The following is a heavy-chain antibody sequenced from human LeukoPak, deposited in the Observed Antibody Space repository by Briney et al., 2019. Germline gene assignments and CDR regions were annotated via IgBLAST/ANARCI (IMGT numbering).Heavy chain of an antibody. D-gene: IGHD3-16*02. J-gene: IGHJ4*02. Sequence: PGGSLRLSCAASGFTFSSYAMHWVRQAPGKGLEWVAVISYDGSNKYYADSVKGRFTISRDNSKNTLYLQMNSLRAEDTAVYCCARGLSSSYSDYWGQGTLVTVSS. CDR2: ISYDGSNK. CDR3: ARGLSSSYSDY. V-gene: IGHV3-30-3*01. CDR1: GFTFSSYA.